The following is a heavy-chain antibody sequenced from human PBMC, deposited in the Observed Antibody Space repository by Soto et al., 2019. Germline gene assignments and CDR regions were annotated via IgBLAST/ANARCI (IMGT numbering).Heavy chain of an antibody. D-gene: IGHD6-13*01. Sequence: GGSLRLSCAASEFTFSTYSMNWVRQAPGKGLEWVSYISSSGSTIYYADSVKGRFTISRDNAENSLYLQMNSLRDEDTAVYYCESFPRGSWYFFGYWGQGTLVTVS. CDR3: ESFPRGSWYFFGY. J-gene: IGHJ4*02. CDR2: ISSSGSTI. V-gene: IGHV3-48*02. CDR1: EFTFSTYS.